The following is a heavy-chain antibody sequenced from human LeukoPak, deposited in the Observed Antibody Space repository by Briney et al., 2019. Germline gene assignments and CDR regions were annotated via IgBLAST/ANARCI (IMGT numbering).Heavy chain of an antibody. Sequence: GGSLRLSCAASGFTFSSYEMNWVRQAPGKGLEWVSYISSSGSTIYYADSVKGRFTISRDNAKNSLYLQMNSLRAEDTAVSYCARARYSSSWYRGSYYYYGMDVWGQGTTVTVSS. J-gene: IGHJ6*02. V-gene: IGHV3-48*03. CDR2: ISSSGSTI. CDR1: GFTFSSYE. CDR3: ARARYSSSWYRGSYYYYGMDV. D-gene: IGHD6-13*01.